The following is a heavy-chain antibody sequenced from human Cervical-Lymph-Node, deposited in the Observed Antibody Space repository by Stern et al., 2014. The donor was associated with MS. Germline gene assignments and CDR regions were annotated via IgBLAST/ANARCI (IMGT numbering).Heavy chain of an antibody. J-gene: IGHJ3*02. CDR1: GAPVNSGGYY. CDR3: AAIGPLMEGAAFDI. Sequence: QVQLVESGPGLVKPSQTLSLSCTVSGAPVNSGGYYWTWIRQVPGKGLEWIGYIHPRGATFYNPPLKSRVTISVDTSENQVSLMLSSVTAADTAVYYCAAIGPLMEGAAFDIWGQGTLVTVSS. D-gene: IGHD3-16*01. CDR2: IHPRGAT. V-gene: IGHV4-31*03.